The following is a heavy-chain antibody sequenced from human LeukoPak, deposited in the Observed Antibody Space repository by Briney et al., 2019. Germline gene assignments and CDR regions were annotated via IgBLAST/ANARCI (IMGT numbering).Heavy chain of an antibody. CDR1: GFPFSSYA. Sequence: PGGSLRLSCAASGFPFSSYAMYWVRQAPGKGLVWVSRVHGDGNNIGYADSVRGRFTISRDNAKNTLYLQMNSLRPEGTAVYYCARARVGDPTDYWGQGTLVTVSS. J-gene: IGHJ4*02. CDR2: VHGDGNNI. CDR3: ARARVGDPTDY. D-gene: IGHD1-26*01. V-gene: IGHV3-74*01.